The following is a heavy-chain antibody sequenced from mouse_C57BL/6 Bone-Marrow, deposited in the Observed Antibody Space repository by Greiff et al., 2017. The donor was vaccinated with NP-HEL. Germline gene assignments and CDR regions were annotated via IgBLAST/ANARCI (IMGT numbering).Heavy chain of an antibody. CDR2: IDPENGDT. Sequence: VQLKESGAELVRPGASVKLSCTASGFNIKDDYMHWVKQRPEQGLEWIGWIDPENGDTEYASKFQGKATITADTPSNTAYLQLSSLTSEDTAVYYCTLHSPVRYFDYWGQGTTLTVSS. V-gene: IGHV14-4*01. CDR3: TLHSPVRYFDY. CDR1: GFNIKDDY. J-gene: IGHJ2*01. D-gene: IGHD1-1*01.